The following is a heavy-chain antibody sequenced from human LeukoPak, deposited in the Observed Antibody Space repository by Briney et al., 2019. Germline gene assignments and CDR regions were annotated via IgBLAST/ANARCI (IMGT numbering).Heavy chain of an antibody. Sequence: SETLSLTCGVSGGSITNYYWSWIRQPPGKGLEWIGFIYHSGSTNHNPSLNSRVTISVDTSKNQFSLKLTSMTAADTAVYFCARQLTHLYPHGSVTYPGLYYFDSWGQGILVTVSS. CDR3: ARQLTHLYPHGSVTYPGLYYFDS. J-gene: IGHJ4*02. CDR2: IYHSGST. V-gene: IGHV4-59*08. CDR1: GGSITNYY. D-gene: IGHD4-11*01.